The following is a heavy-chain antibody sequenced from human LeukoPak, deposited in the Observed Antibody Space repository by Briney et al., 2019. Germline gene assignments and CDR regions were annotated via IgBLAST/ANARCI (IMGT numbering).Heavy chain of an antibody. J-gene: IGHJ5*02. CDR2: ISAYNGNT. V-gene: IGHV1-18*01. D-gene: IGHD3-16*01. CDR1: GYTFTSYG. Sequence: ASVKVSCKASGYTFTSYGISWVRQAPGQGLEWMGWISAYNGNTNYAQKLQGRVTITTDTSTSTAYMELRSLRSDDTAVYYCAREDYDYVWGSYSGKNWFDPWGQGTLVTVSS. CDR3: AREDYDYVWGSYSGKNWFDP.